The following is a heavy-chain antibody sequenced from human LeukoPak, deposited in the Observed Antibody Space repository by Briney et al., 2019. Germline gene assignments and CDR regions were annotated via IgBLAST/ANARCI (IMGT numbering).Heavy chain of an antibody. CDR1: GGSFSGYY. Sequence: SETLSLTCAVYGGSFSGYYWSWIRQPPGKGLEWIGEINHSGSTNYNPSLKSRVTISVDTSKNQFSLKLSSVTAADTAVYYCARGESGYDVSEDWFDPWGQGTLVTVSS. V-gene: IGHV4-34*01. J-gene: IGHJ5*02. D-gene: IGHD5-12*01. CDR2: INHSGST. CDR3: ARGESGYDVSEDWFDP.